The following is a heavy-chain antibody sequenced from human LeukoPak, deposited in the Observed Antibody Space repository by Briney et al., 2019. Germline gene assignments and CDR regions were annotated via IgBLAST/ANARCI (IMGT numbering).Heavy chain of an antibody. J-gene: IGHJ4*02. Sequence: GRSLRLSCTGFGFTFRDYAVSWVRQAPGKGLECIGFIRSKVYGGTTEYAASVKGRFTISRDDSKSIAYLQMNSLKTEDTAVYYCTRFSGSGSPFDYWGQGTLDTVSS. V-gene: IGHV3-49*04. CDR1: GFTFRDYA. CDR3: TRFSGSGSPFDY. D-gene: IGHD3-10*01. CDR2: IRSKVYGGTT.